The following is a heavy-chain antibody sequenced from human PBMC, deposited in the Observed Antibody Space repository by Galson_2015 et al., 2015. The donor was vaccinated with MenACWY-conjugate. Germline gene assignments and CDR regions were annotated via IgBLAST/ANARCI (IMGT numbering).Heavy chain of an antibody. D-gene: IGHD7-27*01. CDR2: IRDAGSL. Sequence: SETLSLTCTVSGASISSHHWSWLRQPPGKGLEWIAYIRDAGSLKDNPSLKSRVTMSADKSNNQFSLRLISVTAADTAVYYCARIPTWGSSFGYFDYWGRGILVAVSS. J-gene: IGHJ4*02. CDR1: GASISSHH. CDR3: ARIPTWGSSFGYFDY. V-gene: IGHV4-59*08.